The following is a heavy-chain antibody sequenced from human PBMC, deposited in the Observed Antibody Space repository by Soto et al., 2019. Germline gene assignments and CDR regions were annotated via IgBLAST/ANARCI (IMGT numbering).Heavy chain of an antibody. D-gene: IGHD4-17*01. CDR2: IYYSGST. V-gene: IGHV4-59*01. CDR1: GGSISSYY. Sequence: SETLSLTCTVSGGSISSYYWSWIRQPPGKGLEWIGYIYYSGSTNYNPSLKGRVTISVDTSKNQFSLKLSSVTAADTAMYYCARRYGASFDYWGQGTLVTVSS. J-gene: IGHJ4*02. CDR3: ARRYGASFDY.